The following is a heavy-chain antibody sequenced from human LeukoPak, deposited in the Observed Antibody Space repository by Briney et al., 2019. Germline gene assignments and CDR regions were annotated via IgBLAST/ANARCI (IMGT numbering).Heavy chain of an antibody. CDR1: GFTFSTYA. CDR2: ISGSGGTT. J-gene: IGHJ3*02. V-gene: IGHV3-23*01. CDR3: AKYLRGYYDSSGAPDYAFDI. D-gene: IGHD3-22*01. Sequence: PGGSLRLSCAASGFTFSTYAMSWVRQAPGKGLEWVSAISGSGGTTYYADSVKGRFTISRDNSKNTLYLQMNSLRAEDTAVYYCAKYLRGYYDSSGAPDYAFDIWGQGTMVTVSS.